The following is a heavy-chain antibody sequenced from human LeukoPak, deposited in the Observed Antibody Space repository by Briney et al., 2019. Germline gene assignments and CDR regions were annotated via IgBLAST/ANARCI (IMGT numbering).Heavy chain of an antibody. CDR1: GGSFSGYY. V-gene: IGHV3-21*01. D-gene: IGHD2-15*01. CDR2: ISSSSSYI. J-gene: IGHJ6*02. Sequence: PSETLSLTCAVYGGSFSGYYWSWIRQPPGKGLEWVSSISSSSSYIYYADSKGRFTISRDNAKNSLYLQMNSLRAEDTAVYHCARDSCSGGSCYGYYYYGMDVWGQGTTVTVSS. CDR3: ARDSCSGGSCYGYYYYGMDV.